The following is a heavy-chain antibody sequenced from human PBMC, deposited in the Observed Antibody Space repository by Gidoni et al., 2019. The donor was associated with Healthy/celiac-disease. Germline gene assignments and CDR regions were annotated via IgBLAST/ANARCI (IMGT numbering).Heavy chain of an antibody. J-gene: IGHJ4*02. CDR1: GFTFSSIR. D-gene: IGHD3-3*01. CDR2: ISSSCSYI. V-gene: IGHV3-21*01. Sequence: EVQLVESGGGLVKPGGSLRLSCEASGFTFSSIRMNWVRQAPGKGLEWVSSISSSCSYIYYADAVKGRFTISRDNAKNSLYLKMNSLRAEDKAVYYCARDPVGGGHRYFDYWGQGTLVTVSS. CDR3: ARDPVGGGHRYFDY.